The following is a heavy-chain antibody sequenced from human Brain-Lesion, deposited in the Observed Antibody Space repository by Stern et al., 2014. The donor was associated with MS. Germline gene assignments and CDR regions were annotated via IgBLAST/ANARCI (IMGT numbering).Heavy chain of an antibody. J-gene: IGHJ6*02. CDR1: GYIFIGYY. CDR2: INPNTGGT. CDR3: ARDHYLGMDV. V-gene: IGHV1-2*02. D-gene: IGHD1-26*01. Sequence: VQLVESGAEVKKPGASVKVSCKTSGYIFIGYYIHWVRQAPGQGLEWMAWINPNTGGTKYAQKFQGRVTMSRDASISTAYVELSSLTSDDTAAYYCARDHYLGMDVWGQGTTVTVSS.